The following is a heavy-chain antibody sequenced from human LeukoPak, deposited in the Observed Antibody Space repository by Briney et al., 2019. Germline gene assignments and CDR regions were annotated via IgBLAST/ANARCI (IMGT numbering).Heavy chain of an antibody. J-gene: IGHJ4*02. CDR2: ISSSSSYI. CDR3: ASRPGSIVGATGH. Sequence: GGSLRLSCAASGFTFSSYAMSWVRQAPGKGLEWVSSISSSSSYIYYADSVKGRFTISRDDAKNSLYLQMNSLRAEDTAVYYCASRPGSIVGATGHWGQGTLVTVSS. D-gene: IGHD1-26*01. V-gene: IGHV3-21*01. CDR1: GFTFSSYA.